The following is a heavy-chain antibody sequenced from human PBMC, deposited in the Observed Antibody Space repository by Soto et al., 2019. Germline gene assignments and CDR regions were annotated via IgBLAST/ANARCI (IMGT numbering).Heavy chain of an antibody. V-gene: IGHV1-18*01. CDR1: GYTFTTYG. CDR2: ISAHNGNT. D-gene: IGHD1-1*01. J-gene: IGHJ4*02. CDR3: ARGRYGDY. Sequence: QVHLVQSGAEVKRPGASVKVSCKGSGYTFTTYGITWVRQAPGQGLEWVGWISAHNGNTNYAQKLQGRVTVTRDTSTSTAYMELRSLRSDDTAVDYCARGRYGDYWGQGALVTVSS.